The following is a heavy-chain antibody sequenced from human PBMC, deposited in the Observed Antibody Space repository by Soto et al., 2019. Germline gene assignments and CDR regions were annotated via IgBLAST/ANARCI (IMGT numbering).Heavy chain of an antibody. Sequence: SVKVSCKTSGGTFNSFAISWVRLVPGQGLEWMGVIIPGFASPTYAQTLQGRVSITADESTTTAYMELSSLRSEDTAVYYCARDRVMRGNSYYYGMDVWGQGTTVTVSS. CDR2: IIPGFASP. D-gene: IGHD2-21*01. CDR1: GGTFNSFA. CDR3: ARDRVMRGNSYYYGMDV. J-gene: IGHJ6*02. V-gene: IGHV1-69*13.